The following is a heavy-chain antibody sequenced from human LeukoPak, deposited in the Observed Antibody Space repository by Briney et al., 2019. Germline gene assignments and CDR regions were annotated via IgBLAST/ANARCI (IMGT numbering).Heavy chain of an antibody. J-gene: IGHJ4*02. CDR3: ARDSGHYFNDDRSNN. V-gene: IGHV1-2*02. Sequence: ASVTVSCMASGYFFTGYYMHWVRQAPGQGLEWMGWINPNSGDTNFAQKFQGRVTMTRDTSINTAYMELTRLRSDDTAVYYCARDSGHYFNDDRSNNWGQGTLVTVSS. CDR2: INPNSGDT. D-gene: IGHD3-22*01. CDR1: GYFFTGYY.